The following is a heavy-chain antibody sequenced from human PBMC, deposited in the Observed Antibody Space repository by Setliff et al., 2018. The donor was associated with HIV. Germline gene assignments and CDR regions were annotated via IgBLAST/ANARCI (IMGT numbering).Heavy chain of an antibody. J-gene: IGHJ6*02. CDR1: GASFSGYY. V-gene: IGHV4-34*01. CDR3: ARGHCSGTNCYGVDYYGMDV. Sequence: SETLSLTCAVYGASFSGYYWGWIRQSPGKGLEWIGSIYHSEYTNYNPSLKSRVSMSVDKSKNQFSVKLTSVTAADTAVYYCARGHCSGTNCYGVDYYGMDVWGQGTTVTVSS. CDR2: IYHSEYT. D-gene: IGHD2-2*01.